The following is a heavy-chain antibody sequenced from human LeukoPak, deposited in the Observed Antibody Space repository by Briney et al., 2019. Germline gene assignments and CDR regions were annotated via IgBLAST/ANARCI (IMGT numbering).Heavy chain of an antibody. Sequence: GGSLRLSCAASGFTFSSYAMNWVRQAPGKGLEWVSGISGSGDSTYYTDSVKGRLTIFRDNFKNTLYLQMNRMRAEDTAVYYCARDRIAVAGTDYWGQGTLVTVSS. V-gene: IGHV3-23*01. CDR2: ISGSGDST. CDR1: GFTFSSYA. CDR3: ARDRIAVAGTDY. J-gene: IGHJ4*02. D-gene: IGHD6-19*01.